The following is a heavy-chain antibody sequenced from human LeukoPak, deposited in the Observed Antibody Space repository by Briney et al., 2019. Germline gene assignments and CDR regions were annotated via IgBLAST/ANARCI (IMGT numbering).Heavy chain of an antibody. D-gene: IGHD3-22*01. CDR2: INPNSGGT. CDR1: GYTFTGYY. V-gene: IGHV1-2*02. Sequence: ASVKVSCKASGYTFTGYYMHWVRQAPGQGLEWMGWINPNSGGTNYAQKFQGRVTMTRDTSISTAYMELSRLRSDDTAVYYCARGGKYYYDSSGPLPPAYWGQGTLVTVSS. CDR3: ARGGKYYYDSSGPLPPAY. J-gene: IGHJ4*02.